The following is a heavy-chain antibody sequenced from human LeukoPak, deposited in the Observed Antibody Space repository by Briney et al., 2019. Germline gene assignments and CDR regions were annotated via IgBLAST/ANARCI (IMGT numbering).Heavy chain of an antibody. Sequence: GEFLKISCNCSGYSFPNYWIAWVRPMPGKGLELMGIIYPRDSDTRYSPSFQGQVTISADKSITTAYLKWSSLKASDTGIYYCARAQVFGVVIPTSFDPWGQGTLVTVSS. D-gene: IGHD3-3*01. CDR1: GYSFPNYW. CDR3: ARAQVFGVVIPTSFDP. J-gene: IGHJ5*02. V-gene: IGHV5-51*01. CDR2: IYPRDSDT.